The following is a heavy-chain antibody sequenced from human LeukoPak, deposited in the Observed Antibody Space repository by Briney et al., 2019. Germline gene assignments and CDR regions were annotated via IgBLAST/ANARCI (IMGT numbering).Heavy chain of an antibody. V-gene: IGHV1-18*01. J-gene: IGHJ3*02. CDR2: ISAYNGDT. D-gene: IGHD3-16*02. Sequence: ASVKVSCKASGYTFTSYGVSWVRQAPGQGLEWMGWISAYNGDTNYAQKLQGRVTMTTDTSTSTAYMELTSLRSDDTAVYYCARDQGYDYVWGSYRYDALDIWGQGTMVTVSS. CDR1: GYTFTSYG. CDR3: ARDQGYDYVWGSYRYDALDI.